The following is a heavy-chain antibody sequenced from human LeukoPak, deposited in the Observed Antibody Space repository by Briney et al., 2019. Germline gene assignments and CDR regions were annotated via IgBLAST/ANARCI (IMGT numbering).Heavy chain of an antibody. Sequence: GASLRLSCAASGFTFSGYWMLWVRQAPGKGPVWVSRIDNDGSSTTYADSVKGRFTISRDNAKNTLYLQMSSLRGEDTAVYYCARAAYISSPDYWGQGTLVTVSS. CDR3: ARAAYISSPDY. D-gene: IGHD6-6*01. V-gene: IGHV3-74*01. CDR2: IDNDGSST. CDR1: GFTFSGYW. J-gene: IGHJ4*02.